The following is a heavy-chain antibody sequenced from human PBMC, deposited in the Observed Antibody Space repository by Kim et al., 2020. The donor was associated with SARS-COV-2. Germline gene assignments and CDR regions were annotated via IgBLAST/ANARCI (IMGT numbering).Heavy chain of an antibody. CDR1: GFTLSSYG. CDR2: ISYDGSNT. CDR3: AKRGGFGTSHYKYGMDV. J-gene: IGHJ6*02. Sequence: GGSLRLSCAASGFTLSSYGIHWVHQAPGKGLEWVAVISYDGSNTYYAESVRGRFTISRDNSKNTLYLQMNSLRPEDTAVYYCAKRGGFGTSHYKYGMDVWGQGTTVTVSS. V-gene: IGHV3-30*18. D-gene: IGHD3-16*01.